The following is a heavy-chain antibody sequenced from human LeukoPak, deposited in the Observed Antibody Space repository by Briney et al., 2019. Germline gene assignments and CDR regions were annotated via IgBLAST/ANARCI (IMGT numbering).Heavy chain of an antibody. CDR3: ARVELWFGEHAGYYYYGMDV. J-gene: IGHJ6*02. D-gene: IGHD3-10*01. CDR1: GFTFSSYW. Sequence: PGGSLRLSCAASGFTFSSYWMSWVRQAPGKGLEWVANIKQDGSEKYYVDSVKGRFTISRDNAKNSLYLQMNSLRAEDTAVYYCARVELWFGEHAGYYYYGMDVWGQGTTVTVPS. CDR2: IKQDGSEK. V-gene: IGHV3-7*01.